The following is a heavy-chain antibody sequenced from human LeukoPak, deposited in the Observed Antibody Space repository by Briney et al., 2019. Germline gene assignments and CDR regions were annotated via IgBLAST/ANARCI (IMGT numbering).Heavy chain of an antibody. CDR3: ARGSRLRTITDYYYMDV. D-gene: IGHD1-20*01. V-gene: IGHV1-8*01. CDR1: VYTLTRYD. CDR2: MNPNSGNT. Sequence: ASVKVSCKASVYTLTRYDINWVRPATQQGLEWMGRMNPNSGNTGYAQKFQGRVTMTRNTSISTAYMELSSLRSEDTAVYYCARGSRLRTITDYYYMDVWGKGTTVTVSS. J-gene: IGHJ6*03.